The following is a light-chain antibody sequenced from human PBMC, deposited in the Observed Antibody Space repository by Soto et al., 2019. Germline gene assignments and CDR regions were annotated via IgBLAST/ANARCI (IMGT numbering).Light chain of an antibody. CDR3: NSQTSIGFRV. CDR2: EVS. J-gene: IGLJ1*01. Sequence: QSALNQPASVSGSPGQSITISCTGTSSDFGGYNHVSCYQHHPGKDPKLMIYEVSNRPSGVSNRFSGSKSGYTASLTISGRQAEDEADYYCNSQTSIGFRVFGTGTKLTVL. V-gene: IGLV2-14*01. CDR1: SSDFGGYNH.